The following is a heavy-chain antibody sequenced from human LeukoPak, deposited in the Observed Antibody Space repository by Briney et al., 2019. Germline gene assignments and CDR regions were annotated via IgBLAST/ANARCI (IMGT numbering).Heavy chain of an antibody. CDR1: GFTFSSYS. Sequence: GGSLRLSCVASGFTFSSYSLTWVRQTPEKGLAWVSIIGGPGAPTFYADSVEGRFTISRDNSKNTVYLEMNSLRAEDTALYFCARGATRATRHFDLWGRGTLVTVPS. CDR2: IGGPGAPT. CDR3: ARGATRATRHFDL. J-gene: IGHJ2*01. V-gene: IGHV3-23*01. D-gene: IGHD1-1*01.